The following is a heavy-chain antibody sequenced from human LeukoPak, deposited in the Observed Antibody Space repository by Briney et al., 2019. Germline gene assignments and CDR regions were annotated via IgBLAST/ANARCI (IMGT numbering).Heavy chain of an antibody. D-gene: IGHD3-22*01. CDR3: ASADGSGYRYY. CDR2: IDSGGGST. J-gene: IGHJ4*02. Sequence: GGSLRLSCVASEYTFSNYAMSWIRQAPGKGLEWVSSIDSGGGSTYYADSVKGRFTISRDNSKNTLYLQMNSLRAEDTAIYYCASADGSGYRYYWGQGTLVTVSS. CDR1: EYTFSNYA. V-gene: IGHV3-23*01.